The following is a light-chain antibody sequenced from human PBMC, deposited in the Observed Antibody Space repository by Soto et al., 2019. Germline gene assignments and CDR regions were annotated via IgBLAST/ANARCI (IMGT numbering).Light chain of an antibody. Sequence: QSALTQPASLSGSPGQSITISCTGTSSDVGGYTYVSWYQQHPGKAPKLMIFDVSNRPSGVSNRFSGSKSGNTASLTISGLQAEDEADYYCSSYTSSSTDVFGTGTKLTVL. J-gene: IGLJ1*01. CDR1: SSDVGGYTY. CDR3: SSYTSSSTDV. V-gene: IGLV2-14*03. CDR2: DVS.